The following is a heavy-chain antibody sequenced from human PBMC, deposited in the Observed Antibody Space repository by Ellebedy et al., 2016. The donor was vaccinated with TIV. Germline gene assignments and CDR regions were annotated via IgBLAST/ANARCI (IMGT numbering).Heavy chain of an antibody. CDR2: IVGSGGSR. CDR3: AKDRISGDGYWVFDF. CDR1: GFSFSSYA. D-gene: IGHD5-18*01. V-gene: IGHV3-23*01. Sequence: PGGSLRLSCAASGFSFSSYAMSWVRQAPGKGLEWVSGIVGSGGSRYADSVKGRFTISRDNSKSTLDLQMSSLRAEDTAVYYCAKDRISGDGYWVFDFWGQGTTVTVSS. J-gene: IGHJ6*02.